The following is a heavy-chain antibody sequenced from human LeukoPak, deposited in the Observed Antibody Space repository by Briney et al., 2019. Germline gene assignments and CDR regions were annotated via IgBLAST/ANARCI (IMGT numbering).Heavy chain of an antibody. Sequence: GMXXVRQAPGKXLEWVAVISYDGSNKYYADSVKGRFTISRDNSKNTLYLQMNSLRAEDTAVYYCAKSYGSGSYPDSHPWGQGTLVTVSS. J-gene: IGHJ5*02. D-gene: IGHD3-10*01. CDR1: G. CDR3: AKSYGSGSYPDSHP. CDR2: ISYDGSNK. V-gene: IGHV3-30*18.